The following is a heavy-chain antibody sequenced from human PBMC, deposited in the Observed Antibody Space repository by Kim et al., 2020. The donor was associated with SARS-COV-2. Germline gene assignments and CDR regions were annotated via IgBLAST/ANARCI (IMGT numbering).Heavy chain of an antibody. V-gene: IGHV3-53*01. CDR1: GFSVSSNY. CDR2: IYSGDST. J-gene: IGHJ5*02. D-gene: IGHD2-15*01. CDR3: ARAPGYCSGGICTGGGWFDP. Sequence: LSLTCAASGFSVSSNYMSWVRQAPGKGLEWVSVIYSGDSTFYADSVKGRFTISRDTSKNTLYLQMHSLRAEDTALYYCARAPGYCSGGICTGGGWFDPWGQGTLVTVSS.